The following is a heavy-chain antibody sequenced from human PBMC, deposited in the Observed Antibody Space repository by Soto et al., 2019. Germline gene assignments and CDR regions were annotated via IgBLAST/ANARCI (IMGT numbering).Heavy chain of an antibody. CDR1: GFTFSSYA. Sequence: GGSLRLSCAASGFTFSSYAMSWVRQAPGKGLEWVSAISGSGGSTYYADSVKGRFTISRDNSKNTLYLQMNSLRAEDTAVYYCAKPVGDYGDYLYWYFDVWGRGTLVTVSS. CDR3: AKPVGDYGDYLYWYFDV. V-gene: IGHV3-23*01. D-gene: IGHD4-17*01. CDR2: ISGSGGST. J-gene: IGHJ2*01.